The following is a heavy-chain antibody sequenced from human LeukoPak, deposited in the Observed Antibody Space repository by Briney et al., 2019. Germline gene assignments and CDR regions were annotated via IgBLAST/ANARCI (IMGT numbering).Heavy chain of an antibody. J-gene: IGHJ2*01. Sequence: SETLSLTCTVSSGSISSYYWSWIRQPAGKGLDWIGRIYTSGSTNYNPSLKSRVTMSVDTSKNQFSLKLSSVTAADTAVYYCARDQPHWYFDLWGRGTLVTVSS. CDR1: SGSISSYY. CDR2: IYTSGST. V-gene: IGHV4-4*07. CDR3: ARDQPHWYFDL.